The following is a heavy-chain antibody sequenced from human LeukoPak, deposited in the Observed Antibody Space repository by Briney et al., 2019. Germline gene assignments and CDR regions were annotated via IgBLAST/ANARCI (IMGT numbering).Heavy chain of an antibody. CDR2: IYYSGST. CDR1: GGSISSSSYY. CDR3: ARENGGYSYGYIDYYYMDV. D-gene: IGHD5-18*01. V-gene: IGHV4-39*07. Sequence: SETLSLTCTVSGGSISSSSYYWGWIRQPPGKGLEWIGSIYYSGSTYYNPSLKSRVTISVDTSKNQFSLKLSSVTAADTAVYYCARENGGYSYGYIDYYYMDVWGKGTTVTVSS. J-gene: IGHJ6*03.